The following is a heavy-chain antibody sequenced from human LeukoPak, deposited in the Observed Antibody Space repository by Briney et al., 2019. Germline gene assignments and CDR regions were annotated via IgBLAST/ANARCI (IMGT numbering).Heavy chain of an antibody. J-gene: IGHJ4*02. D-gene: IGHD3-3*01. CDR2: IYHSGST. CDR1: GGSISSSSYY. Sequence: SETLSLTCTVSGGSISSSSYYWGWIRQPPGKGLEWIGSIYHSGSTYYNPSLKSRVTISVDTSKNQFSLKLSSVTAADTAVYYCARYSYYDFWSGYSGDWFDYWGQGTLVTVSS. V-gene: IGHV4-39*07. CDR3: ARYSYYDFWSGYSGDWFDY.